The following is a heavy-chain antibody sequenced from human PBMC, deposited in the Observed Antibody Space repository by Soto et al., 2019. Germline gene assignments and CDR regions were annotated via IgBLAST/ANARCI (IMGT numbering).Heavy chain of an antibody. CDR2: ISTSSIEI. V-gene: IGHV3-21*06. CDR1: GFTFIGYN. D-gene: IGHD4-17*01. J-gene: IGHJ3*01. CDR3: ATIGDHDGFDV. Sequence: EVQLVESGGGLVMPEESLRLSCAASGFTFIGYNMKWVRQAPGKGLEWVASISTSSIEIFYSDLVRGRFTIFRDNARNSLYLQMNSLRAEETAVYYCATIGDHDGFDVWGQGKTVTVSS.